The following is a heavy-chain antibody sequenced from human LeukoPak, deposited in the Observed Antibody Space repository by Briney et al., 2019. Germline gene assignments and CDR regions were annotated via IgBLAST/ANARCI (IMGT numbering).Heavy chain of an antibody. CDR2: ISYDGSNK. CDR1: GFTFSTYA. V-gene: IGHV3-30*04. J-gene: IGHJ4*02. Sequence: PGGSLRLSCAASGFTFSTYAMHWVRQAPGKGLEWVAVISYDGSNKYYADSVEGRFTISRDNSKNTLYLQMNSLRAEDTAVYYCASIAVAGTSKYYFDYWGQGTLVTVSS. CDR3: ASIAVAGTSKYYFDY. D-gene: IGHD6-19*01.